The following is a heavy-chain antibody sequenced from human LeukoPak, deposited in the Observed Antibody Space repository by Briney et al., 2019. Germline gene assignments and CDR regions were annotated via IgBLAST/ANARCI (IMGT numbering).Heavy chain of an antibody. CDR1: GGTFSSYA. Sequence: GASVKVSCKASGGTFSSYAISWVRQAPGQGLEWMGGIIPIFGTANYAQKFQGRVTITADESTSTAYMELSSLRSEDTAVYYCARGSGSGSYSHFIGVDYYYMDVWGKGTTVTVSS. CDR3: ARGSGSGSYSHFIGVDYYYMDV. D-gene: IGHD3-10*01. CDR2: IIPIFGTA. J-gene: IGHJ6*03. V-gene: IGHV1-69*13.